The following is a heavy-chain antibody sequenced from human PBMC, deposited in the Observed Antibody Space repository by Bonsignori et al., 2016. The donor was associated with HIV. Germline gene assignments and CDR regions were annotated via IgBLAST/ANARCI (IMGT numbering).Heavy chain of an antibody. CDR3: ARGAVDAFDF. D-gene: IGHD6-19*01. V-gene: IGHV3-48*03. J-gene: IGHJ3*01. CDR1: EFTFSGYE. Sequence: EVQLVESGGGLVQPGGSLRLSCAASEFTFSGYEMNWVRQAPGKGLEWVSSISSSGTTIYYADSVKGRFTISRDNARNSLSLQMNSLRAEDSALYYCARGAVDAFDFWGQGTMVTVSS. CDR2: ISSSGTTI.